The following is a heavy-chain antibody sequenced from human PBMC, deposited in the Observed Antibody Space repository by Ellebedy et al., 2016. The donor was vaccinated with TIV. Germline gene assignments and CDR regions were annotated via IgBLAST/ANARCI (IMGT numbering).Heavy chain of an antibody. CDR3: ARDLGVSDY. J-gene: IGHJ4*02. V-gene: IGHV4-59*01. CDR1: GVSFSGYY. CDR2: IYYSGST. D-gene: IGHD2-21*01. Sequence: SETLSLTXAVYGVSFSGYYWSWIRQPPGKGLEWFGYIYYSGSTNYNPSLKSRVTISVDTSKNQFSLKLSSVTAADTAVYYCARDLGVSDYWGQGTLVTVSS.